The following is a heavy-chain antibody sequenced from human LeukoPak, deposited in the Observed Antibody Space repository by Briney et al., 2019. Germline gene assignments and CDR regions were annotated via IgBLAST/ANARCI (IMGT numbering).Heavy chain of an antibody. Sequence: SETLSLTCAVSGDSISSYYWSWIRQPPGKGLEWIGYIYYSGNTNYNPSLKSRVTMSVDTSRNQFSLKLTSVTAADTVVYYCATAPGGSYPYYFDHWGQGTLVTISS. D-gene: IGHD2-15*01. CDR1: GDSISSYY. CDR2: IYYSGNT. J-gene: IGHJ4*02. V-gene: IGHV4-59*01. CDR3: ATAPGGSYPYYFDH.